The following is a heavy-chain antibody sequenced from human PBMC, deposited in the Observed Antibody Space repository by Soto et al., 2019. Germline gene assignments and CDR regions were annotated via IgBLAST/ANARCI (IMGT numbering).Heavy chain of an antibody. D-gene: IGHD6-13*01. J-gene: IGHJ6*02. CDR1: GYTFTSYD. CDR3: ASASSSSTYYYYGRDV. V-gene: IGHV1-8*01. Sequence: QVQLVQSGAEVKKPGASVKVSCKASGYTFTSYDINWVRQATGQGLEWMGWMNPNSGNTGYAQKFQGRVTMTKNTSISTGYMELSSLRSEDTAVYYCASASSSSTYYYYGRDVWGQGTTVTVSS. CDR2: MNPNSGNT.